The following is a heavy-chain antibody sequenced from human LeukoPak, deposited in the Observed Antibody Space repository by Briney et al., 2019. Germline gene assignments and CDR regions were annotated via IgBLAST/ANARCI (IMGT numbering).Heavy chain of an antibody. CDR1: GYSFSNYW. D-gene: IGHD5-12*01. V-gene: IGHV5-51*01. CDR2: FYPRDSDT. J-gene: IGHJ5*02. CDR3: ARTGGFDQSPRVNWFDP. Sequence: GAPLQICSRGSGYSFSNYWIGLLRQMPGEVLEWMWIFYPRDSDTRYSPGSQGQVTFSAHKSISSAYLQWSSWKASDTALYYCARTGGFDQSPRVNWFDPWGQGTLVTVSS.